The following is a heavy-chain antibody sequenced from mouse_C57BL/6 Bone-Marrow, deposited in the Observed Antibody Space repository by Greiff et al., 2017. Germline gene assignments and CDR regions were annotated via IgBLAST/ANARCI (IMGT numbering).Heavy chain of an antibody. D-gene: IGHD1-1*01. CDR1: GFTFSSYG. CDR3: ARPPYYYGGSRGYFDV. J-gene: IGHJ1*03. CDR2: ISSGGSYT. V-gene: IGHV5-6*01. Sequence: EVKLVESGGDLVKPGGSLKLSCAASGFTFSSYGMSWVRQTPDKRLEWVATISSGGSYTYYPDSVKGRFTISRDNAKNTLYLQMSRLKSEDTAMYYCARPPYYYGGSRGYFDVWGTGTTVTVSS.